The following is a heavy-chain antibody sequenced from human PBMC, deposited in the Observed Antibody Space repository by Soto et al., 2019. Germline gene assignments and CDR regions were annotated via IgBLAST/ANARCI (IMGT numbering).Heavy chain of an antibody. CDR1: GYTFTSYD. V-gene: IGHV1-8*01. Sequence: ASVKVSCKASGYTFTSYDINWVRQATGQGLEWMGWMNPESRNTGYAQKFQGRVTMTRDTSISAAYMELTSLRSEDTAVYYCARFVRHQLPTIDFWGQGTLVTVSS. D-gene: IGHD2-2*01. CDR2: MNPESRNT. CDR3: ARFVRHQLPTIDF. J-gene: IGHJ4*02.